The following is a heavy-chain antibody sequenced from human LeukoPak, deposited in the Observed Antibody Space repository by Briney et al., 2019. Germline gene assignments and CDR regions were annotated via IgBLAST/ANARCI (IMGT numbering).Heavy chain of an antibody. Sequence: ASVKVSCKASGYTFTGYYMHWVRQAPGQGLEWMGWINPNSGGTNYAQKFQGKVTMTRDTSISTAYMELSRLRSDDTAVYYCARELSAGYSSSYYHYGMDVWGQGTTVTVSS. V-gene: IGHV1-2*02. CDR3: ARELSAGYSSSYYHYGMDV. J-gene: IGHJ6*02. CDR2: INPNSGGT. CDR1: GYTFTGYY. D-gene: IGHD6-13*01.